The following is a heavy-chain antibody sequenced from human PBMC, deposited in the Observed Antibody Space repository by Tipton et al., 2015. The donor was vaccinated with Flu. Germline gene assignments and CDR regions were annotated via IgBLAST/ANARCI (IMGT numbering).Heavy chain of an antibody. Sequence: SLRLSCAASGFTFGGYNMHWVRQAPGKGLEWVSSISRVSSAMDYADSVRGRYTVSRDNAKNSLYLQMNSLRSEDTGFYYCAKDLRASRSLYSFYFSGMGVWGPGTTVTFSS. V-gene: IGHV3-9*01. D-gene: IGHD3-10*01. CDR3: AKDLRASRSLYSFYFSGMGV. CDR1: GFTFGGYN. J-gene: IGHJ6*02. CDR2: ISRVSSAM.